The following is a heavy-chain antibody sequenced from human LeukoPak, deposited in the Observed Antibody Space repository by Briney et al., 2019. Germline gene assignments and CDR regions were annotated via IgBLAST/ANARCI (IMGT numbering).Heavy chain of an antibody. CDR3: ARGFGYCSGGSCYSVGWFDP. CDR1: GGSISSSSYY. J-gene: IGHJ5*02. Sequence: SETLSLTCTVSGGSISSSSYYWGWIRQPPGKGLEWIGSIYYSGSTYYNPSLKSRVTISVDTSKNQFSLKLSSVTAADTAVYYCARGFGYCSGGSCYSVGWFDPWGQGTLVTVSS. V-gene: IGHV4-39*07. D-gene: IGHD2-15*01. CDR2: IYYSGST.